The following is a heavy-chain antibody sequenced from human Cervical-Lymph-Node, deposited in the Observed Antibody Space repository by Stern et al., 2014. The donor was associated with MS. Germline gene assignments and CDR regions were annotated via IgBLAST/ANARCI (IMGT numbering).Heavy chain of an antibody. D-gene: IGHD4-11*01. J-gene: IGHJ2*01. CDR1: GGSITNRDY. CDR2: VYYSGIT. Sequence: QLQLQESGPGLVKPSETLSLICTVSGGSITNRDYWGWIRQSPGKGLEWIGSVYYSGITYYRPSLKSPATISIETSRNQFFLRLNSVTATDTAVYFCARGVTAVTNYVPNWCFDLWGRGTLVTVSS. CDR3: ARGVTAVTNYVPNWCFDL. V-gene: IGHV4-39*02.